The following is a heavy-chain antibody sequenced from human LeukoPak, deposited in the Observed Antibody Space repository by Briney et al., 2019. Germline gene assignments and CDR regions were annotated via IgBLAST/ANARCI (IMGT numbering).Heavy chain of an antibody. V-gene: IGHV3-66*01. CDR2: IYSGGDT. D-gene: IGHD4-11*01. J-gene: IGHJ5*02. CDR3: ARDPYDYSNYVGENWFDP. Sequence: GGSLRLSCAASGFTFSSYAMSWVRQAPGKGLEWVSLIYSGGDTYYADSVKGRFTVSRDNSKNTLYLQMNSLRAEDTAVYYCARDPYDYSNYVGENWFDPWGQGTLVTVSS. CDR1: GFTFSSYA.